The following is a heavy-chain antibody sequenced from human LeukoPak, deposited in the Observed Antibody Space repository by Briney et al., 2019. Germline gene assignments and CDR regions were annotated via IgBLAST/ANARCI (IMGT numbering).Heavy chain of an antibody. CDR3: ARGVLCSGGSCYQAGFDP. V-gene: IGHV4-59*11. Sequence: SETLSLTCTVSGGSISSHYWSWIRQPPGKGLEWIGYIYYSGSTNYNPSLKSRVTISVDTSKNQFSLKLSSVTAADTAVYYCARGVLCSGGSCYQAGFDPWGQGTLVTVSS. D-gene: IGHD2-15*01. CDR1: GGSISSHY. CDR2: IYYSGST. J-gene: IGHJ5*02.